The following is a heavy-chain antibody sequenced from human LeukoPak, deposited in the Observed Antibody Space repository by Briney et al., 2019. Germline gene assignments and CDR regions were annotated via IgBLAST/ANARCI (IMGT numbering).Heavy chain of an antibody. CDR2: INHSGST. CDR1: GGSFSGYY. Sequence: SETLSLTCAVYGGSFSGYYWSWIRQPPGKGLEWIGEINHSGSTNYNPSLKSRVTISVDTSKNQFSLKLSSVTAADTAVYYCARGPYYDNSGGYWGQGTLVTVSS. J-gene: IGHJ4*02. V-gene: IGHV4-34*01. CDR3: ARGPYYDNSGGY. D-gene: IGHD3-22*01.